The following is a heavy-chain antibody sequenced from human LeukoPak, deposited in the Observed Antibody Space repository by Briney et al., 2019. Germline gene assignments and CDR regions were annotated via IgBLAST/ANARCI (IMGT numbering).Heavy chain of an antibody. D-gene: IGHD6-6*01. CDR3: ARRSGQLVDY. Sequence: GESLKISCKGSGYSFTTSWIAWLRQMPGKGLEWMGMIYPADSDTRYSPSFQGQVTISADKSISTAYLQWSSLKASDTAMYYCARRSGQLVDYWGQGTLVTVSS. CDR1: GYSFTTSW. J-gene: IGHJ4*02. CDR2: IYPADSDT. V-gene: IGHV5-51*01.